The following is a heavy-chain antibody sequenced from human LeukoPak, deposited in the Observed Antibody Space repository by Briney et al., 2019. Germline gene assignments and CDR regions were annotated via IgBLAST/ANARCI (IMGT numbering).Heavy chain of an antibody. Sequence: SETLSLTCTVSGGSISSYYWSWIRQPAGKGLEWIGRIYTSGSTNYNPSLKSRVTMSVDTSKNQFSLKLSSVTAADTAVYYCARGTPTYYYDSSGSYVRDWLDPWGQGTLVTVSS. CDR3: ARGTPTYYYDSSGSYVRDWLDP. D-gene: IGHD3-22*01. CDR2: IYTSGST. J-gene: IGHJ5*02. V-gene: IGHV4-4*07. CDR1: GGSISSYY.